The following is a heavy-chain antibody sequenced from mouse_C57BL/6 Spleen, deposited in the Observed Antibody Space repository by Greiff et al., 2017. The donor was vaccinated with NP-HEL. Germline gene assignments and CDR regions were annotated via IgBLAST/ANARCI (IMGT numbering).Heavy chain of an antibody. CDR2: INPSSGYT. Sequence: QVQLQQSGAELVKPGASVKLSCKASGYTFTSYWMHWVKQRPGQGLEWIGYINPSSGYTKYNQKFKDKATLTADKSSSTAYMQLSSLTSEDSAVSEGARGPLCYAMDYWGQGTSVTVSS. CDR1: GYTFTSYW. V-gene: IGHV1-7*01. J-gene: IGHJ4*01. CDR3: ARGPLCYAMDY.